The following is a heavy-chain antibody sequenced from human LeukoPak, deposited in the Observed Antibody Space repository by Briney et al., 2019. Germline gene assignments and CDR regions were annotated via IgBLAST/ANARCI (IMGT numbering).Heavy chain of an antibody. D-gene: IGHD6-13*01. J-gene: IGHJ4*02. CDR3: AKDHATRRAAGRSDY. V-gene: IGHV3-23*01. CDR2: ISGSGGST. CDR1: GFTFSSYG. Sequence: GGTLRLSCAASGFTFSSYGMSWVRQAPGKGLEWVSAISGSGGSTYYADSVKGRFTISRDNSKNTLYLQMNSLRAEDTAVYYCAKDHATRRAAGRSDYWGQGTLVTVSS.